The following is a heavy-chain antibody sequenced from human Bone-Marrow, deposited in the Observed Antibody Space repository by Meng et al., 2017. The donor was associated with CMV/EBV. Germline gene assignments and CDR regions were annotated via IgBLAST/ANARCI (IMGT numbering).Heavy chain of an antibody. J-gene: IGHJ1*01. V-gene: IGHV1-69*10. CDR2: IIPILGIA. CDR3: ARVYCSSTSCLNAEYFQH. Sequence: SVKVSCKASGGTFSNNGFSWVRQAPGQGLEWMGGIIPILGIANYTQKFQGRVTITADKSTTTVYMELSSLRSEDTAVYYCARVYCSSTSCLNAEYFQHWGQGTLVTVSS. CDR1: GGTFSNNG. D-gene: IGHD2-2*01.